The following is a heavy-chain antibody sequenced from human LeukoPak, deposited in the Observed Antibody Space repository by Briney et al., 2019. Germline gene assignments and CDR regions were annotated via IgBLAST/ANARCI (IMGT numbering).Heavy chain of an antibody. D-gene: IGHD3-9*01. Sequence: PSETLSLTCTVSGGSISSYYWSWIRLPPGKGLEWIGYLSKSGNTNYSPSLKSRVTIFGETSKNQFFLKLSSVTAADTAVYYCARARYVNSFYAFDIWGQGTLVTVSS. V-gene: IGHV4-59*01. CDR1: GGSISSYY. CDR3: ARARYVNSFYAFDI. CDR2: LSKSGNT. J-gene: IGHJ3*02.